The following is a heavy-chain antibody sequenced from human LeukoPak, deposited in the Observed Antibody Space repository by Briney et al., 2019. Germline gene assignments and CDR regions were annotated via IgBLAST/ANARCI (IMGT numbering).Heavy chain of an antibody. D-gene: IGHD1-26*01. CDR2: INHSGST. Sequence: PSETLSLTCAVYGGSFSGYYWSWIRQPPGKGLEWIGEINHSGSTNYNPSLKSRVTISVDTSKNQFSLKLSCVTAADTAVYYCARESEWEPYFDYWGQGTLVTVSS. J-gene: IGHJ4*02. CDR3: ARESEWEPYFDY. V-gene: IGHV4-34*01. CDR1: GGSFSGYY.